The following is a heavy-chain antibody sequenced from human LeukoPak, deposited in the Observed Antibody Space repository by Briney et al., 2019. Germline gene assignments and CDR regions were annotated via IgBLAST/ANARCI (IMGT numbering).Heavy chain of an antibody. J-gene: IGHJ4*02. Sequence: PSETLSLTCTVSGGSISSYYWSWIRQPPGKGLEWIGYIYYSGSTNYNPSLKSRVTISVDTSKNQFSLKLSSVTAADTAVYYCARAPLYSSGVYYFDYWGQGTLVTVSS. CDR3: ARAPLYSSGVYYFDY. CDR2: IYYSGST. V-gene: IGHV4-59*01. D-gene: IGHD6-19*01. CDR1: GGSISSYY.